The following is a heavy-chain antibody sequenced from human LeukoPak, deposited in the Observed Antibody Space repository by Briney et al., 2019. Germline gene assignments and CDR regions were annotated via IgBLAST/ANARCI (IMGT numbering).Heavy chain of an antibody. J-gene: IGHJ4*02. CDR3: ARDDSSSSLDY. CDR1: GGSISSSNW. D-gene: IGHD6-6*01. CDR2: IYHSGST. V-gene: IGHV4-4*02. Sequence: SGTLSLTCAVSGGSISSSNWWSWVRQPPGQGLEWIGEIYHSGSTNYNPSLKSRVTISVDKSKNQFSLKLTSVTAADTAVYYCARDDSSSSLDYWGQGTLVAASA.